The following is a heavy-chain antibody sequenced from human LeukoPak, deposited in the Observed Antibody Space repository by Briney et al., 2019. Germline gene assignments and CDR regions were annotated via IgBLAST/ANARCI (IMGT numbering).Heavy chain of an antibody. J-gene: IGHJ3*02. V-gene: IGHV3-21*01. D-gene: IGHD3-3*01. CDR3: ARGRGGLRFLEWYPDAFDI. CDR1: GFTFSTYN. CDR2: ISSSSSYI. Sequence: PGGSLRLSCAASGFTFSTYNMNWVRQAPGKGLEWVSSISSSSSYIYYADSVKGRFTISRDNAKNSLYLQMNSLRAEDTAVYYCARGRGGLRFLEWYPDAFDIWGQGTMVTVSS.